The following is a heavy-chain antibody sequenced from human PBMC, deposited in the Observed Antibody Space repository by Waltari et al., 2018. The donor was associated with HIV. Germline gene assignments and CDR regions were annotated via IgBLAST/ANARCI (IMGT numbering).Heavy chain of an antibody. CDR1: GCNTDRYA. D-gene: IGHD6-25*01. CDR3: ARVRVRAAGMDV. J-gene: IGHJ6*02. V-gene: IGHV3-30*04. CDR2: ISYDGNNQ. Sequence: QVQLVESGGGVGEPGGSLRLSCAGSGCNTDRYAMHWVRQAPGRGLEWVAVISYDGNNQYYADSVKGRFTISRDTPKNTLYLQMNSLRVEDTAVFYCARVRVRAAGMDVWGQGTTVTVSS.